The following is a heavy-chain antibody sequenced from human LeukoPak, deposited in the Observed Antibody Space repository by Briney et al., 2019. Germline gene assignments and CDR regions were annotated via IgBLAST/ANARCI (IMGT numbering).Heavy chain of an antibody. V-gene: IGHV4-39*01. CDR3: VVLRFLEWFPYPGQGWFDP. CDR1: GGSISSSSYY. D-gene: IGHD3-3*01. J-gene: IGHJ5*02. CDR2: IYYSGST. Sequence: PSETLSLTCTVSGGSISSSSYYWGWIRQPPGKGLEWIGSIYYSGSTYYNPSLKSRVTISVDTSKNQFSLKLSSVTAADTAVYYCVVLRFLEWFPYPGQGWFDPWGQGTLVTVSS.